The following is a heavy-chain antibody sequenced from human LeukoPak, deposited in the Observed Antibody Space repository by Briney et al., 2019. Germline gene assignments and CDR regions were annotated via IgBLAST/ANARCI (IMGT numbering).Heavy chain of an antibody. J-gene: IGHJ6*03. CDR1: GYTFTSYA. V-gene: IGHV1-69*13. Sequence: SVKVSCKASGYTFTSYAISWVRQAPGQGLEWMGGIIPIFGTANYAQKFQGRVTITADESTSTAYMELSSLRSEDTAVYYCARGYYYGSGSYYNPPGGYYYYYMDVWGKGTTVTVSS. CDR2: IIPIFGTA. CDR3: ARGYYYGSGSYYNPPGGYYYYYMDV. D-gene: IGHD3-10*01.